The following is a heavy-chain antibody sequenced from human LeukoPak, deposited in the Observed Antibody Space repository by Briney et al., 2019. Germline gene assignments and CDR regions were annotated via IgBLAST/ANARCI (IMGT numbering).Heavy chain of an antibody. Sequence: SETLSLTCTVSGGSISSYYWSWIRQPPGKGLEWIGYMYFGGSSNYNPSLKSRVSISVDTSKNQLSLNLNSVTAADTAVYYCTRASRGYSYGFAEYWGQGTLVTVSS. V-gene: IGHV4-59*01. CDR2: MYFGGSS. CDR3: TRASRGYSYGFAEY. J-gene: IGHJ4*02. D-gene: IGHD5-18*01. CDR1: GGSISSYY.